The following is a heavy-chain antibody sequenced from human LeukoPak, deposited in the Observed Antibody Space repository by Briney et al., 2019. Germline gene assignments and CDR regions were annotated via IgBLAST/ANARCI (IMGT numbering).Heavy chain of an antibody. V-gene: IGHV4-39*01. J-gene: IGHJ4*02. D-gene: IGHD6-13*01. CDR2: IYHSGST. CDR1: GGSISSSIYH. CDR3: ARQLGVKDSSLVNF. Sequence: PSETLSLTCTVSGGSISSSIYHWGWIRQTPGKGLEWIGCIYHSGSTYYNPSLKSRVTMSLDTSKNQFSLKLTSVTAADTAVYYCARQLGVKDSSLVNFWGQGTLVTVSS.